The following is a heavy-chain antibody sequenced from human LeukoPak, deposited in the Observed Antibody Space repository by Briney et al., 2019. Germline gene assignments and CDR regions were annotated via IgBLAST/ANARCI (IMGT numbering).Heavy chain of an antibody. CDR1: GGSISSGAYY. V-gene: IGHV4-31*03. Sequence: SETLSLTCTVSGGSISSGAYYWSWIRQHPGKGLEWIGYIYYSGSTYYNPSLKSRVTMSVDTSKNQFSLNLSSVTAADTAVYYCARSGYKYGDAFEIWGQGTTVTVSS. CDR3: ARSGYKYGDAFEI. D-gene: IGHD3-22*01. J-gene: IGHJ3*02. CDR2: IYYSGST.